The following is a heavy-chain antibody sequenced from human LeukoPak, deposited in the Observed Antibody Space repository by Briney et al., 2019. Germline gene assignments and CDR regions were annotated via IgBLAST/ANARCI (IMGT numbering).Heavy chain of an antibody. Sequence: SETLSLTCTVSGGSISSSSYYWGWIRQPPGKGLEWIGSIYYRGSTYYNPSLKSRVTISVDTSKNQFSLKLSSVTAADTAVYFCARQGTAAVYYLDYWGQGTLVTVSS. D-gene: IGHD6-13*01. CDR3: ARQGTAAVYYLDY. CDR1: GGSISSSSYY. V-gene: IGHV4-39*01. CDR2: IYYRGST. J-gene: IGHJ4*02.